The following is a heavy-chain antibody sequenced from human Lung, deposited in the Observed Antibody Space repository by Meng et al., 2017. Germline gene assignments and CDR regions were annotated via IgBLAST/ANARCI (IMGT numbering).Heavy chain of an antibody. Sequence: QAQLQQGGAGLLKPSETLTLTCVVSGGSFSDYYWSWIRQPPGKGLEWIGEINHSGSTNYNPSLESRATISVDTSQNNLYLKLSSVTAADSAVYYCARGPTTMAHDFDYWGQGTLVTVSS. V-gene: IGHV4-34*01. CDR2: INHSGST. CDR1: GGSFSDYY. D-gene: IGHD4-11*01. J-gene: IGHJ4*02. CDR3: ARGPTTMAHDFDY.